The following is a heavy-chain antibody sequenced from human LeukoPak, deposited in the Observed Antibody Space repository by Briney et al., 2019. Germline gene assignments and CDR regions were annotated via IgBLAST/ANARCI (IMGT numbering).Heavy chain of an antibody. CDR2: IKSKTDGGTT. CDR1: GGSISSYY. V-gene: IGHV3-15*01. J-gene: IGHJ2*01. Sequence: ETLSLTCTVSGGSISSYYWSWIRQPPGKGLEWVGRIKSKTDGGTTDYAAPVKGRFTISRDDSKNTVNLQMNSLKTEDTAVYYCNAQLSVWGRGTLVTVSS. D-gene: IGHD5-18*01. CDR3: NAQLSV.